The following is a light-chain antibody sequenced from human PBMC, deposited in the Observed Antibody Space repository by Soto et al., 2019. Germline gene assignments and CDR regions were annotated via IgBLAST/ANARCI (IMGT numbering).Light chain of an antibody. CDR2: GAS. V-gene: IGKV3-15*01. CDR3: QQYINWPTWT. Sequence: EIVMTQSPATLSVSPGERATLSCRASQSVSSNLAWYQQKPGQAPRLLIYGASTRATGIPARFSGSGSGTEFALTLSSLQSEDFAVYYCQQYINWPTWTFGQGTRVEIK. J-gene: IGKJ1*01. CDR1: QSVSSN.